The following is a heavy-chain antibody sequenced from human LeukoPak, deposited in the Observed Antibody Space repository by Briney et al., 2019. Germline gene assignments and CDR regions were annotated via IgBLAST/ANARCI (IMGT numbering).Heavy chain of an antibody. V-gene: IGHV3-21*01. CDR1: GFTFSSYC. D-gene: IGHD6-13*01. Sequence: SGGSLRLSCAASGFTFSSYCMNWVRQAPGKGLEWVSSISSGSSYIYYADSVKGRFTISRDNAKNSLYLQMNSLRAEDTAVYYCARGIAAAGTNYFDYWGQGTLVTVSS. J-gene: IGHJ4*02. CDR3: ARGIAAAGTNYFDY. CDR2: ISSGSSYI.